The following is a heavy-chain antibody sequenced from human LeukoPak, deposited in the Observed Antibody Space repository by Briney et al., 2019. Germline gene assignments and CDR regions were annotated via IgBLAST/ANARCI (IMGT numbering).Heavy chain of an antibody. J-gene: IGHJ4*02. D-gene: IGHD6-13*01. V-gene: IGHV4-59*01. Sequence: SETLSLTCTVSGDSISNYYWNWIRQPPGKGLEWIGYIYYTGSTNYSPSLKSRVTMSVDTSKNQFTLNLKSVTPEDTAVYYCARNLIPEQLVLNFWGQGTLVTVSS. CDR1: GDSISNYY. CDR3: ARNLIPEQLVLNF. CDR2: IYYTGST.